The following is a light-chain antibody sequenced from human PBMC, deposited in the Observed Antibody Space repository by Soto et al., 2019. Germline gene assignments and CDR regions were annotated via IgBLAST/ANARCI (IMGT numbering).Light chain of an antibody. Sequence: QSVLTQPPSASGTPGQRVFISCSGSSSNIGGTNYAYWYQQLPGAAPKLLMHSNNLRPSGVPERSSGSRCGTSASLAISRLRSEDEAVYYCASWDDRLGAVIFGGGTKVTV. CDR3: ASWDDRLGAVI. CDR2: SNN. CDR1: SSNIGGTNY. V-gene: IGLV1-47*02. J-gene: IGLJ2*01.